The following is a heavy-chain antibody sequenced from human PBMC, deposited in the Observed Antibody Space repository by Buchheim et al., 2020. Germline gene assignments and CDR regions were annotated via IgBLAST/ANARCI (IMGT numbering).Heavy chain of an antibody. D-gene: IGHD3-3*01. CDR1: GYTFTSYG. J-gene: IGHJ6*02. Sequence: QVQLVQSGAEVKKPGASVKVSCKASGYTFTSYGISWVRQAPGQGLEWMGWISAYNVNTNYAQKLQGRVTMTTDTSTSTAYMELRSLRSDDTAVYYCARAYYDFWSGSRPGGYYYGMDVWGQGTT. V-gene: IGHV1-18*01. CDR3: ARAYYDFWSGSRPGGYYYGMDV. CDR2: ISAYNVNT.